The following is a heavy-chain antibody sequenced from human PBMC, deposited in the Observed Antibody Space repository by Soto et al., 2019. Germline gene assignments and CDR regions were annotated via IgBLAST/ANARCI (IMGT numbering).Heavy chain of an antibody. CDR2: IYPGDSDT. CDR1: GYSFTSYW. J-gene: IGHJ6*02. V-gene: IGHV5-51*01. D-gene: IGHD4-17*01. CDR3: ARLNSYGDYDLHWHYYGMDV. Sequence: GESLKISCKGSGYSFTSYWIGWVRQMPGKGLEWMGIIYPGDSDTRYSPSFQGQVTISADKSISTAHLQWSSLKASDTAMYYCARLNSYGDYDLHWHYYGMDVWGQGTTVTVYS.